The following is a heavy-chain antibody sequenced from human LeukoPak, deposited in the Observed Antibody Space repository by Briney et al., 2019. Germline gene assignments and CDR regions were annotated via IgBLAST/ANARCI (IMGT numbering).Heavy chain of an antibody. V-gene: IGHV3-23*01. CDR3: AKGPSIGYSTSFFDC. Sequence: PGGSLRLSCAASGFTFSSYAMSWVRQAPGKGLEWVSAISGSGGSTYYADSVKGRLTISRDNSKNTLYLQMNSLRAEDTAVYYCAKGPSIGYSTSFFDCWGQGTLVTVSS. CDR1: GFTFSSYA. J-gene: IGHJ5*01. CDR2: ISGSGGST. D-gene: IGHD6-13*01.